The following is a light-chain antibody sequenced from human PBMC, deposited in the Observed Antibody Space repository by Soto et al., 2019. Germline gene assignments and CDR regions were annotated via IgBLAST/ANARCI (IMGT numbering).Light chain of an antibody. CDR2: GAS. J-gene: IGKJ4*01. CDR3: QQYGSSPRT. V-gene: IGKV3-20*01. CDR1: QSVSGSY. Sequence: EIVLTQSPGTLSLSPGERATLSYRASQSVSGSYLAWYQQKPGQAPRLLIYGASSRATGIPDRFSGSGSGTDFTLTISRLEPEDFAVYYCQQYGSSPRTFGGGTKVEIK.